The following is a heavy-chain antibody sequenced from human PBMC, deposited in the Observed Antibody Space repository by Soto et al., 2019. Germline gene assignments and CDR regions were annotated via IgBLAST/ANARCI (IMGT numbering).Heavy chain of an antibody. CDR2: INPDNGNA. D-gene: IGHD1-26*01. V-gene: IGHV1-3*05. J-gene: IGHJ4*02. CDR3: ARVDGTY. CDR1: GYTFTTYA. Sequence: QVQLVQSGAEEKKPGASVKVSCKASGYTFTTYAIHWVRQAPGQGLEWMGWINPDNGNAKYSQKFQGRLTITRDTSATTAYMELSSLISEDTAVYYCARVDGTYWGQGALVTVSS.